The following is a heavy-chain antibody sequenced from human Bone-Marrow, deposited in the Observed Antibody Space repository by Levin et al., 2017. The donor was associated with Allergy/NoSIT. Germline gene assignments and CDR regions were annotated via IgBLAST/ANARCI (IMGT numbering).Heavy chain of an antibody. D-gene: IGHD3-10*01. CDR2: LSYDGSDT. V-gene: IGHV3-30*04. Sequence: PGESLKISFSSSFFPFLPSPLPFFLPSPFKGLDWVALLSYDGSDTYYADSVKGRFTISRDNSKMTLYLQMNSLRAEDTAVYYCARDGNFYESGYFDYWGQGTLVTVSS. CDR3: ARDGNFYESGYFDY. J-gene: IGHJ4*02. CDR1: FFPFLPSP.